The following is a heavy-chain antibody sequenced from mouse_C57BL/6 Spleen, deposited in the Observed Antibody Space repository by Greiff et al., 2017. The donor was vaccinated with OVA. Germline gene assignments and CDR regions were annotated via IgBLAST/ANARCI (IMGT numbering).Heavy chain of an antibody. J-gene: IGHJ3*01. D-gene: IGHD2-2*01. Sequence: EVKLMESGGGLVKPGGSLKLSCAASGFTFSSYAMSWVRQTPEKRLEWVATISDGGSYTYYPDNVKGRFTISRDNAKNNLYLQMSHLKSEDTAMYYCARDPWLGAYWGQGTLVTVSA. V-gene: IGHV5-4*01. CDR1: GFTFSSYA. CDR2: ISDGGSYT. CDR3: ARDPWLGAY.